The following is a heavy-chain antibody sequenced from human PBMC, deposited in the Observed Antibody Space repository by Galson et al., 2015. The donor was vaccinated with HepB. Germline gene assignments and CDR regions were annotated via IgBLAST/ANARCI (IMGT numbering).Heavy chain of an antibody. CDR3: ARDDGYSFDP. J-gene: IGHJ5*02. D-gene: IGHD3-22*01. CDR2: IYTSGST. CDR1: SGSIGSGSYY. V-gene: IGHV4-61*02. Sequence: TLSLTCTVSSGSIGSGSYYWSWIRQPAGKGLEWIGRIYTSGSTNYNPSLKSRVTISVDTSKNQFSLKLSSVTAADTAVYYCARDDGYSFDPWGQGTLVTVSS.